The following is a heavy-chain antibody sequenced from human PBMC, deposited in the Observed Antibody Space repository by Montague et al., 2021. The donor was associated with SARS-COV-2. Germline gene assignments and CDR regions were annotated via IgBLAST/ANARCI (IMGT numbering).Heavy chain of an antibody. Sequence: SETLSLTCTVSSGSISSYYWSWIRQPPGKGLEWIGYIYYSGSTNYNPSLKSRVTISVDASKNQFSLKLRSVTAADTAVYYCARVSISYDPDDASYGMDVWGQGTTVTVSS. CDR1: SGSISSYY. CDR3: ARVSISYDPDDASYGMDV. V-gene: IGHV4-59*08. D-gene: IGHD1-1*01. CDR2: IYYSGST. J-gene: IGHJ6*02.